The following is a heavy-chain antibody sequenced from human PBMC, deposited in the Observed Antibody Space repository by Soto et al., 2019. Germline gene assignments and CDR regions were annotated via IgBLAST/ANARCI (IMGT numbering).Heavy chain of an antibody. V-gene: IGHV5-10-1*01. CDR2: IEPSDSYT. J-gene: IGHJ6*02. CDR1: GYSFTSYW. D-gene: IGHD1-26*01. CDR3: ARVGATLYDDYGMDV. Sequence: LGESLKISCKGSGYSFTSYWLSWVRQMPGKGLEWMGRIEPSDSYTNYSGSSEGHVTISADTYISTAYLQWSSLKALDTALYYCARVGATLYDDYGMDVWGQGTPVTAP.